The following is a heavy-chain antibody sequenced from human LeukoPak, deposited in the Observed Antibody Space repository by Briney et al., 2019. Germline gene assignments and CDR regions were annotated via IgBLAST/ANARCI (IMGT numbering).Heavy chain of an antibody. J-gene: IGHJ4*02. CDR2: ISGSGGST. CDR3: AKGDYYDSSGYRDYFDY. V-gene: IGHV3-23*01. D-gene: IGHD3-22*01. CDR1: GFTFRSYA. Sequence: GESLRLSCAASGFTFRSYAMSWVRQAPGKGLEWVSGISGSGGSTYYADSVKGRFTISRDNSKNSLYLQMNSLRAEDTAVYYCAKGDYYDSSGYRDYFDYWGQGTLVTVSS.